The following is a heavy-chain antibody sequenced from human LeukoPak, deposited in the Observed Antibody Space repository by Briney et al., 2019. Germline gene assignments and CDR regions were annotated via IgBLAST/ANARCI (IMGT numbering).Heavy chain of an antibody. CDR3: ARTNDFWSGYLGYFDY. J-gene: IGHJ4*02. CDR1: GYTFTSYD. V-gene: IGHV1-8*01. D-gene: IGHD3-3*01. Sequence: GASVKVSCKASGYTFTSYDINRVRQATGQGLEWMGWSNPNSGNTGYAQKFQGRVTMTRTTSISTTYMELSSRRSEDTAVYYCARTNDFWSGYLGYFDYWGQGTLVTVSS. CDR2: SNPNSGNT.